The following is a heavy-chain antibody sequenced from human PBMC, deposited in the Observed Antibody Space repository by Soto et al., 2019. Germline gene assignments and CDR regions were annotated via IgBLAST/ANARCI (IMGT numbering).Heavy chain of an antibody. CDR1: GGSISSYS. CDR2: MYYSGST. D-gene: IGHD3-3*01. Sequence: SETLSLTCTVSGGSISSYSWSWIRQPPGKGLEWIGYMYYSGSTNYNPSLKSRVTISVDTSKNQLSLKVSSVTAADTAVYYCARDLGIGYPNWFDPWGQGTLVTVSS. V-gene: IGHV4-59*01. J-gene: IGHJ5*02. CDR3: ARDLGIGYPNWFDP.